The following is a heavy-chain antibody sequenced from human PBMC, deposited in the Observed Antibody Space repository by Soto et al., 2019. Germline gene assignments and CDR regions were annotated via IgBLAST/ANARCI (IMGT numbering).Heavy chain of an antibody. CDR2: ISWNSGSI. V-gene: IGHV3-9*01. D-gene: IGHD6-13*01. CDR3: AKEGRIAPY. J-gene: IGHJ4*02. Sequence: VQLVESGGGLVQPGRSLRLSCAASGFTFDDYAMHWVRQAPGKGLEWVSGISWNSGSIGYADSVKGRFTISRDNAKNSLYLQMNSLRAEDTALYYCAKEGRIAPYWGQGTLVTVSS. CDR1: GFTFDDYA.